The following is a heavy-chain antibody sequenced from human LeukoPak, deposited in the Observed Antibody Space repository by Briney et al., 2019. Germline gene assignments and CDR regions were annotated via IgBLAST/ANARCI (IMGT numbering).Heavy chain of an antibody. J-gene: IGHJ4*02. D-gene: IGHD5-24*01. CDR2: ISSSSSTK. CDR3: ARDLKDGWYYFEY. CDR1: GFTFSSYN. Sequence: GGSLRLSCAASGFTFSSYNMNWVRQAPGKGLEWVSYISSSSSTKYHADSVKGRFTISRDNDKNSLYLQMNSLRAGDTAVYYCARDLKDGWYYFEYWGQGTLVTVSS. V-gene: IGHV3-48*01.